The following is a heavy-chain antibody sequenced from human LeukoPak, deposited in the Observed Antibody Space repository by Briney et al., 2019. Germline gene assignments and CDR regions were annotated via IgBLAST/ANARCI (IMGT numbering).Heavy chain of an antibody. CDR3: ARDRAVAAAGTGLLGY. J-gene: IGHJ4*02. CDR1: GLTVSSNY. D-gene: IGHD6-13*01. V-gene: IGHV3-66*01. CDR2: LHAAGGT. Sequence: GGSLRLSCAASGLTVSSNYITWVRQPPGKGLEWVSVLHAAGGTYYADSVKGRFTISRDDAKNSLYLQMNSLRAEDTAVYYCARDRAVAAAGTGLLGYWGQGTLVTVSS.